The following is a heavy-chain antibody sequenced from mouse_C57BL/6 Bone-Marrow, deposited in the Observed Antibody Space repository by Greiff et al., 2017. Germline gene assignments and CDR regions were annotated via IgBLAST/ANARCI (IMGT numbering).Heavy chain of an antibody. V-gene: IGHV5-6*01. Sequence: EVNVVESGGDLVKPGGSLKLSCAASGFTFSSYGMSWVRQTPDKRLEWVATISSGGSYTYYPDSVKGRFTISRDNAKNTLYLQMSSLKSEDTAVYYCARTGFYEPLFAYWGQGTLVTVSA. CDR1: GFTFSSYG. J-gene: IGHJ3*01. CDR3: ARTGFYEPLFAY. D-gene: IGHD1-1*01. CDR2: ISSGGSYT.